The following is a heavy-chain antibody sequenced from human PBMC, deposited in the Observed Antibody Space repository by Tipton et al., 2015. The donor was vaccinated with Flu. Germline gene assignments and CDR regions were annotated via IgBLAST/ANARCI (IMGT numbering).Heavy chain of an antibody. Sequence: SLRLSCVASGFTFSDHHMDWVRQAPGKGLEWVGRVRNKANSYATAYGESVKGRFTISRDDSKSTAYLQMNSLKTEDTAVYYCTSAMGATIDYWGQGTLVTVSS. CDR3: TSAMGATIDY. J-gene: IGHJ4*02. V-gene: IGHV3-73*01. CDR1: GFTFSDHH. D-gene: IGHD1-26*01. CDR2: VRNKANSYAT.